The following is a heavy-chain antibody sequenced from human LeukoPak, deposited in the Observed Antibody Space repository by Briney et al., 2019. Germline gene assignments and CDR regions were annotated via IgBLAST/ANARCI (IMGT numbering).Heavy chain of an antibody. CDR3: ARESNSGYYLSY. Sequence: AGGSLRLSCAASGFTVSSNYMSWVRQAPGKGLEWVSVIYSDGRSYYADSVKDRFTISRDNSKNTLYLQMNSLRAEDTALYYCARESNSGYYLSYWGQGTLVAVSS. J-gene: IGHJ4*02. V-gene: IGHV3-66*01. CDR1: GFTVSSNY. CDR2: IYSDGRS. D-gene: IGHD3-22*01.